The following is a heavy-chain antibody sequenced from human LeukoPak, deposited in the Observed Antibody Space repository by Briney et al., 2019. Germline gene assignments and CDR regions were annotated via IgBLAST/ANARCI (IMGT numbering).Heavy chain of an antibody. V-gene: IGHV1-8*01. J-gene: IGHJ5*02. D-gene: IGHD4-17*01. CDR1: GYTFTSYD. CDR3: ARDNYGNNWFDP. Sequence: ASVKVSCKASGYTFTSYDINWVRQATGQGLEWMGWMNPNSGNTGYAQKFQGRVTMTRNTSISTAYMKLSSLRSEDTAVYYCARDNYGNNWFDPWGQGTLVTVSS. CDR2: MNPNSGNT.